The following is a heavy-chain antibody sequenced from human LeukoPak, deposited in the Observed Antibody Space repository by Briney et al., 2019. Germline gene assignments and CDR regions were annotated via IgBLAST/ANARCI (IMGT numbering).Heavy chain of an antibody. V-gene: IGHV2-5*02. CDR1: GFSLSTSGVG. CDR2: IYWDDDK. CDR3: AQTVVTGDAFDI. D-gene: IGHD4-23*01. J-gene: IGHJ3*02. Sequence: SGPTLVKPTQTLTLTCTFSGFSLSTSGVGVGWIRQPPGKALEWLALIYWDDDKRYSPSLKSRLTITKDTSKNQVVLTMTNMDPVDTATYYCAQTVVTGDAFDIWGQGTMVTVSS.